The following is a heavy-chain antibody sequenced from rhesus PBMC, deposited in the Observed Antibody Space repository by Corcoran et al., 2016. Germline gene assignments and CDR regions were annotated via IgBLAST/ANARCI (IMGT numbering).Heavy chain of an antibody. V-gene: IGHV5-2*01. Sequence: EVQLVQSGAEVKRPGESLKISCKTSGYSFTSYWISWVRQMPGKGLEWTGASAPIGSETRSSPSFQGQFTISAGKSISTTSLQWSSLKASDSATYYCAKGWGSSWYFDLWGPGTPITISS. D-gene: IGHD5-42*01. CDR2: SAPIGSET. J-gene: IGHJ2*01. CDR1: GYSFTSYW. CDR3: AKGWGSSWYFDL.